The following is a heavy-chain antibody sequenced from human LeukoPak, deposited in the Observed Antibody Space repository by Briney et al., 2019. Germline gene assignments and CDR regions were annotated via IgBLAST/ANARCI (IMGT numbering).Heavy chain of an antibody. V-gene: IGHV4-59*01. Sequence: SETLSLTCTVSGGSISSYYWSWIRLPPGKGLEWIGYIYYSGSTNYNPSLKSRVTISVDTSKNQFSLKLSSVTAADTAVYYCARDRPWTSDYYYMDVWGKGTTVTVSS. CDR1: GGSISSYY. CDR3: ARDRPWTSDYYYMDV. J-gene: IGHJ6*03. CDR2: IYYSGST. D-gene: IGHD1-1*01.